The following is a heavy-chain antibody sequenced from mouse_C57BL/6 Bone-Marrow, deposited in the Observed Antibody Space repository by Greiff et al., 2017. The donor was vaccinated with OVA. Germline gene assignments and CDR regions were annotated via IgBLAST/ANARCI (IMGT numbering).Heavy chain of an antibody. CDR2: IYPGSGNT. CDR1: GYTFTDYY. J-gene: IGHJ1*03. Sequence: QVQLQQSGAELVRPGASVKLSCKASGYTFTDYYINWVKQRPGQGLEWIARIYPGSGNTYYNEKFKGKATLTAEKSSSTAYMQLSSLTSEDSAVYFCASNRWLLRGWYCDVWGTGTTVTVSS. V-gene: IGHV1-76*01. CDR3: ASNRWLLRGWYCDV. D-gene: IGHD2-3*01.